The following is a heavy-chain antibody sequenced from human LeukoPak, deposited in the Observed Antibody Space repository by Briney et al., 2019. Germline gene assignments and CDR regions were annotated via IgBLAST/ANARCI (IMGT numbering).Heavy chain of an antibody. D-gene: IGHD2-2*01. CDR3: ARDFCSSTSCYVRDAFDI. CDR1: GFTFSSYA. Sequence: GGSLRLSCAASGFTFSSYAMSWVRQAPGKGLEWVSAIRGSGGDTYYADSVKGRFTISRDNAKNSLYLQMNSLRAEDTAVYYCARDFCSSTSCYVRDAFDIWGQGTMVTVSS. CDR2: IRGSGGDT. J-gene: IGHJ3*02. V-gene: IGHV3-23*01.